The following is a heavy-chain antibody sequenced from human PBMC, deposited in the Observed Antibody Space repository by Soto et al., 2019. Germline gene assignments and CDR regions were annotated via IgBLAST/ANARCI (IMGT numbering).Heavy chain of an antibody. CDR3: ARGGYYYDSSGHPFDY. Sequence: GESLKISCKASGYTFTSDWIVWVRQMPGKGLEWMGIIYPDDSDTRYSPSFQGQVTISADKSISTAYLQWSSLKASDTAMYYCARGGYYYDSSGHPFDYWGQGTLVTVSS. J-gene: IGHJ4*02. CDR1: GYTFTSDW. V-gene: IGHV5-51*01. CDR2: IYPDDSDT. D-gene: IGHD3-22*01.